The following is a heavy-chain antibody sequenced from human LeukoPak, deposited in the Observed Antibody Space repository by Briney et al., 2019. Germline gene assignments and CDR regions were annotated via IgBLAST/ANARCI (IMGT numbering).Heavy chain of an antibody. V-gene: IGHV3-21*01. CDR3: ARTGATVLFDY. J-gene: IGHJ4*02. Sequence: GSLRLSCAASGFTFSSYSMNWVRQAPGKGLEWVSSISSSSSYIYYADSVKGRFTISRDNAKNSLYLQMSSLRAEDTAVYYCARTGATVLFDYWGQGTLVTVSS. D-gene: IGHD1-26*01. CDR1: GFTFSSYS. CDR2: ISSSSSYI.